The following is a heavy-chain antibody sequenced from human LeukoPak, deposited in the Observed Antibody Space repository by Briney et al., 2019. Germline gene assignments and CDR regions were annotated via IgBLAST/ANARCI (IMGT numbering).Heavy chain of an antibody. J-gene: IGHJ4*02. V-gene: IGHV1-2*06. CDR3: ASPQYCSGGSCYATDY. CDR2: INPNSGGT. D-gene: IGHD2-15*01. Sequence: GASVKVSCKASGYTFTGYYMHWVRQAPGQGLEWMGRINPNSGGTNYAQKFQGRVTMTRDTSISTAYMELSRLRSDDTAVYYCASPQYCSGGSCYATDYWGQGTLVTVSS. CDR1: GYTFTGYY.